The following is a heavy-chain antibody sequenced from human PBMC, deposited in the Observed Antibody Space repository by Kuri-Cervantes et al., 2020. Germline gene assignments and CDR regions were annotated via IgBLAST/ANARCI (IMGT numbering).Heavy chain of an antibody. D-gene: IGHD3-3*01. CDR2: SNAGNGNT. V-gene: IGHV1-3*02. Sequence: ASVKVSCKASGYTFTSYAMHWVRQAPGQRLEWMGWSNAGNGNTKYSQEFQGRVTITRDTSASTAYMELSSLRSEDTAVYYCARDQYYDFWSGYNIDYWGQGTLVTVSS. CDR3: ARDQYYDFWSGYNIDY. J-gene: IGHJ4*02. CDR1: GYTFTSYA.